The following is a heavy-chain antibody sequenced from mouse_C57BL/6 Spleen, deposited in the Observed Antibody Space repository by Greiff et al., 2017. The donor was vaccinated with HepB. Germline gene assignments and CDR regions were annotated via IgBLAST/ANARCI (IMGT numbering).Heavy chain of an antibody. CDR3: ARGDYYGSSPLDY. CDR1: GFTFSDYG. CDR2: ISSGSSTI. J-gene: IGHJ2*01. Sequence: EVKVEESGGGLVKPGGSLKLSCAASGFTFSDYGMHWVRQAPEKGLEWVAYISSGSSTIYYADTVKGRFTISRDNAKNTLFLQMTSLRSEDTAMYYCARGDYYGSSPLDYWGQGTTLTVSS. D-gene: IGHD1-1*01. V-gene: IGHV5-17*01.